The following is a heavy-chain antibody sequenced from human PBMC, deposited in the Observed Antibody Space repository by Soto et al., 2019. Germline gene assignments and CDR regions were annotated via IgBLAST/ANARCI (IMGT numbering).Heavy chain of an antibody. D-gene: IGHD2-15*01. Sequence: QVQLVESGGGVVQPGRSLRLSCAASGFTFSSYGMHWVRQAPGKGLEWVAVIWYDGSNKYYADSVKGRFTISRDNSKNTLYLQMNSLRAEDTAVYYCARARMGLYQIDYWGQGTLVTVSS. J-gene: IGHJ4*02. CDR2: IWYDGSNK. V-gene: IGHV3-33*01. CDR3: ARARMGLYQIDY. CDR1: GFTFSSYG.